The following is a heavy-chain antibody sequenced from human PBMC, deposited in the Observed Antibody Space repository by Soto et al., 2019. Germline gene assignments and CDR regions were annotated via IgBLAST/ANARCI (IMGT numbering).Heavy chain of an antibody. Sequence: QLQLQESGSGLVKPSQTLSLTCAVSGGSISSGGYSWSWIRQPPGKGLEWIGYIYHSGSAYSNPSLKSRVTISVDRSKNQFSLKLSYVTAADTAVYYCARTANWHGPFDYWGQGTLVTVSS. CDR1: GGSISSGGYS. CDR3: ARTANWHGPFDY. D-gene: IGHD1-20*01. V-gene: IGHV4-30-2*01. J-gene: IGHJ4*02. CDR2: IYHSGSA.